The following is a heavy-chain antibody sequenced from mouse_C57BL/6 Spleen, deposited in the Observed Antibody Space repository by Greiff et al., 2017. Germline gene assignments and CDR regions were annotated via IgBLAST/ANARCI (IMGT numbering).Heavy chain of an antibody. D-gene: IGHD2-1*01. Sequence: EVKLVESGGGLVKPGGSLKLSCAASGFTFSDYGMHWVRQAPEKGLEWVAYISSGSSTIYYADTVKGRFTFSRDNAKNTLFLQMTSMRSEDTAMYYCARGTYGKIPYYYAMDYWGQGTSVTVSS. CDR1: GFTFSDYG. J-gene: IGHJ4*01. CDR3: ARGTYGKIPYYYAMDY. CDR2: ISSGSSTI. V-gene: IGHV5-17*01.